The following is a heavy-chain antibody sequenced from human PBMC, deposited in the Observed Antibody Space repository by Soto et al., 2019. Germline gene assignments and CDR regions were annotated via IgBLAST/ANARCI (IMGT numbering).Heavy chain of an antibody. CDR1: GSTFSSYA. CDR3: ARDVLPHYYDSSGYYPSWFYYGMDV. J-gene: IGHJ6*02. Sequence: GASVKVSCQASGSTFSSYAISWVRQAPGQGLEWMGGIIPIFGTANYAQKFQGRVTITADESTSTAYMELSSMRSEDTAVYYCARDVLPHYYDSSGYYPSWFYYGMDVWGQGTTVTVSS. V-gene: IGHV1-69*13. CDR2: IIPIFGTA. D-gene: IGHD3-22*01.